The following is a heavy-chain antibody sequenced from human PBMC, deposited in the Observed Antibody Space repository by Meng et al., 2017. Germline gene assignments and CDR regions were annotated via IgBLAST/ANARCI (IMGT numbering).Heavy chain of an antibody. Sequence: GESLKISCAAPGFTFSDYYMSWIRQAPGKGLEWVSYISSSGSTIYYADSVKGRFTISRDNAKNSLYLQMNSLRAEDTAVYYCARAFSGEPDDYWGQGTLVTVSS. J-gene: IGHJ4*02. V-gene: IGHV3-11*01. D-gene: IGHD3-10*01. CDR3: ARAFSGEPDDY. CDR2: ISSSGSTI. CDR1: GFTFSDYY.